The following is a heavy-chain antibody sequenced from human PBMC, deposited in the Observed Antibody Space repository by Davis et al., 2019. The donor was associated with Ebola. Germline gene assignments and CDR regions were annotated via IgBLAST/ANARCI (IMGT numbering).Heavy chain of an antibody. CDR1: GFTFDDYA. CDR3: VKRTPGSSGWDF. V-gene: IGHV3-9*01. J-gene: IGHJ4*02. Sequence: SLKISCAASGFTFDDYAMHWVRQAPGKGLEWVSGISWNSGSIGYADSVKGRFTISRDNAKNSLYLQMNSLRVEDTGIYYCVKRTPGSSGWDFWGPGTLVTVSS. CDR2: ISWNSGSI. D-gene: IGHD6-6*01.